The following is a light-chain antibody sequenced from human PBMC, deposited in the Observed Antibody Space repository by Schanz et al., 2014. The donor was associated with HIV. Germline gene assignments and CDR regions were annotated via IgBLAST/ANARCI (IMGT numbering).Light chain of an antibody. CDR3: QQSHNFPYT. CDR1: QSIRSY. V-gene: IGKV1-39*01. J-gene: IGKJ2*01. Sequence: DIQMPQSPSSLSASVGDRVTITCRASQSIRSYLNWYQKRPGKAPQLLIYATSSLQTGVPSKFSGSGSGTDFTLTISSLQPEDFATYYCQQSHNFPYTFGQGTKLEIK. CDR2: ATS.